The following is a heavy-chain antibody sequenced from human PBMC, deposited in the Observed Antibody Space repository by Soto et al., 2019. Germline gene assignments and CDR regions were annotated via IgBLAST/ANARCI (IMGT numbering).Heavy chain of an antibody. CDR1: DGPISGSS. Sequence: PSETLSLTCTVSDGPISGSSWSWIRQPPGKGLEWIGYIYYTGGTKYNPSLKGRVTISVDPSKSQFSMRLTSVTAAETGVYYCARLEEQFIWYFDCWGPGTLVTVSS. CDR3: ARLEEQFIWYFDC. V-gene: IGHV4-59*01. D-gene: IGHD4-4*01. J-gene: IGHJ4*02. CDR2: IYYTGGT.